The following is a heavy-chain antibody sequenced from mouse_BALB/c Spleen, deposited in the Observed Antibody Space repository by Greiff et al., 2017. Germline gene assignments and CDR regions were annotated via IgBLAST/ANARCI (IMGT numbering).Heavy chain of an antibody. J-gene: IGHJ4*01. Sequence: VKLVESGPGLVAPSQSLSITCTVSGFSLPGYGVNWVRQPPGKGLEWLGMIWGDGSTDYNSALKSRLSISKDNSKSQVFLKMNSLQTDDTARYYCARERDYYYAMDYWGQGTSVTVSS. D-gene: IGHD2-4*01. V-gene: IGHV2-6-7*01. CDR1: GFSLPGYG. CDR3: ARERDYYYAMDY. CDR2: IWGDGST.